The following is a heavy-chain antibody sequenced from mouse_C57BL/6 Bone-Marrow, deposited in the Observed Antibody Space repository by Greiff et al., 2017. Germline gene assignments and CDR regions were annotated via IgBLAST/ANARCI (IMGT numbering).Heavy chain of an antibody. J-gene: IGHJ3*01. Sequence: QVQLQQPGAELAKPGASVKLSCKASGYTFTSYWMHWVKQRPGQGLEWIGYINPSSGYTKYNQKFKDKATLTVDKSSSTADMQLSRLTYADSACYCCARSVYSKDWFAYWGQGTLVTVSA. CDR1: GYTFTSYW. CDR2: INPSSGYT. V-gene: IGHV1-7*01. D-gene: IGHD2-5*01. CDR3: ARSVYSKDWFAY.